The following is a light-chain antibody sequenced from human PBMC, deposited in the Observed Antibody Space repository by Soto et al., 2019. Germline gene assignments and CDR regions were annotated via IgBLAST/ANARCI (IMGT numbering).Light chain of an antibody. CDR1: SSDVGGYNY. V-gene: IGLV2-14*01. J-gene: IGLJ3*02. CDR3: SSFTSSNTWV. CDR2: EVS. Sequence: QSALTQPASVSGSPGQSITISCTGTSSDVGGYNYVSWYQQHPGKAPKLKIYEVSNRPSGVSDHFSGSKSGNTASLTISGLQAEDEADYYCSSFTSSNTWVFGGGTKLTVL.